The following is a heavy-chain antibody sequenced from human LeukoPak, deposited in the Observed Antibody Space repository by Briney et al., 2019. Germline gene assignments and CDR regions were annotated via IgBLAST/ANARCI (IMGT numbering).Heavy chain of an antibody. CDR1: GYTFTSYD. D-gene: IGHD2-2*02. CDR3: ARGSARVYCSSTSCYNNAFDI. CDR2: MNPNSGNT. J-gene: IGHJ3*02. V-gene: IGHV1-8*01. Sequence: GASVKVSCKASGYTFTSYDINWVRQATGQGLEWMGWMNPNSGNTGYAQKFQGRVTMTRNTSISTAYMELSSLRSEDTAVYYCARGSARVYCSSTSCYNNAFDIWGQGTMVTVSS.